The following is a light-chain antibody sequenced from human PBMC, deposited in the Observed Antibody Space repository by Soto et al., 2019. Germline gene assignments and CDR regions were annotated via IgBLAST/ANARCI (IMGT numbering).Light chain of an antibody. CDR3: QNYNSAPWT. Sequence: DIQMTQSPSSLSASVGDRVIITCRASQDITDYLAWYQQKPGQVPNLLIYAASTLQSGVPSRFSGSGSGTDFTLTITGLQPEDVATYYCQNYNSAPWTFGQGTKVEIK. CDR1: QDITDY. CDR2: AAS. V-gene: IGKV1-27*01. J-gene: IGKJ1*01.